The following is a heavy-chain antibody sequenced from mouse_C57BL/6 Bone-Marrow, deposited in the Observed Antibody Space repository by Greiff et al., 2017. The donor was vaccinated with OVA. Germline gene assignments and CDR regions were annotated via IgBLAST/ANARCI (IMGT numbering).Heavy chain of an antibody. CDR3: ARDEKKLYYYARDY. J-gene: IGHJ4*01. V-gene: IGHV1-26*01. CDR1: GYTFTDYY. Sequence: VQLQQSGPELVKPGASVKISCKASGYTFTDYYMNWVKQSHGKSLEWIGDINPNNGGTSYNQKFKGKATLTVDKSSSTAYMELRSLTSEDSAVYYCARDEKKLYYYARDYWGQGTSVTVSS. CDR2: INPNNGGT.